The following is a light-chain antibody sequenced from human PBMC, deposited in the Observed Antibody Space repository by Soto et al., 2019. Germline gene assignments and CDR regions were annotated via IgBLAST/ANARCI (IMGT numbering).Light chain of an antibody. J-gene: IGKJ3*01. CDR3: HQRSTWPFT. CDR1: QSISSY. V-gene: IGKV3-11*01. Sequence: IVLTQSPATLSLYPGERATLSCRASQSISSYLAWYQQKPDQAPRLLIYDASNRATGIPARFSGSGSGTDFTLTISSLEPEDFAVYYCHQRSTWPFTFGPGTKVDIK. CDR2: DAS.